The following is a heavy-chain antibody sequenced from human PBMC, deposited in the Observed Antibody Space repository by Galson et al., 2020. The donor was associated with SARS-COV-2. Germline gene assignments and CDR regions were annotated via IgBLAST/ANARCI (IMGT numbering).Heavy chain of an antibody. CDR2: FDPEDGET. CDR1: GYTLTELS. D-gene: IGHD2-21*02. CDR3: ATAFAYCGGDCYSRGFDY. V-gene: IGHV1-24*01. J-gene: IGHJ4*02. Sequence: ASVKVSCKVSGYTLTELSMHWVRQAPGKGLEWMGGFDPEDGETIYAQKFQGRVTMTEDTSTDTAYMELSSLRSEDTAVYYCATAFAYCGGDCYSRGFDYWGQGTLVTVSS.